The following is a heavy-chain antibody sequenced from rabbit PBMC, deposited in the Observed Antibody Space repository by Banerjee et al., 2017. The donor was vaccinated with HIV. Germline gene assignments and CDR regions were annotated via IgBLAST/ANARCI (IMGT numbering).Heavy chain of an antibody. D-gene: IGHD1-1*01. V-gene: IGHV1S45*01. Sequence: QEQLEESGGDLAKPEGPLTLTCTASGFTLSSYGICGVRQAPGKGLEWIACMDAGSSGTTNYASWANGRFTYSKTSSTTVTLQMTSLTAADTATYFCARGDSDSGYYLNLWGQGTLVTVS. CDR3: ARGDSDSGYYLNL. CDR1: GFTLSSYG. CDR2: MDAGSSGTT. J-gene: IGHJ4*01.